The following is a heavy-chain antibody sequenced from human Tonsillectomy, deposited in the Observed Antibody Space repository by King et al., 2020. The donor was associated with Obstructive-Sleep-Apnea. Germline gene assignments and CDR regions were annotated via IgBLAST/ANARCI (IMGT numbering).Heavy chain of an antibody. CDR2: ISRSVSTI. CDR3: ARDGRPGWYFDL. Sequence: VQLVESGGGLVKPGGSLRLSCAASGFTFSDYYMSWIRQAPGKGLGWVSYISRSVSTIYHTDSVKGRFTISRDNAKNSLYLQMNSLRAEDTAVYYCARDGRPGWYFDLWGRGTLVTVSS. CDR1: GFTFSDYY. V-gene: IGHV3-11*01. D-gene: IGHD1-1*01. J-gene: IGHJ2*01.